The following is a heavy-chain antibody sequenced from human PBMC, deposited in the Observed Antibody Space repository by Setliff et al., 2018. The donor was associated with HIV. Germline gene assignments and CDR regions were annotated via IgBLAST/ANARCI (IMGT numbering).Heavy chain of an antibody. Sequence: SETLSLTCTVSGGSISSSSYYWGWIRQPPGKGLEWIGSIYYNGNTYYNPSLKSRVTISVDTSKNQFSLKLSSVTAADTAVYYCARDQAFSRWYWFDPWGQGTLVTVSS. D-gene: IGHD6-13*01. J-gene: IGHJ5*02. CDR2: IYYNGNT. CDR3: ARDQAFSRWYWFDP. V-gene: IGHV4-39*07. CDR1: GGSISSSSYY.